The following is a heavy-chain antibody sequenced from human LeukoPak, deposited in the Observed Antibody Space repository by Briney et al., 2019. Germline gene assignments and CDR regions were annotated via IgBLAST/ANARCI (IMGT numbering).Heavy chain of an antibody. CDR2: FDPEDGET. D-gene: IGHD1-26*01. V-gene: IGHV1-24*01. CDR1: GYTLTELS. Sequence: ASVKVSCKVSGYTLTELSMHWVRQAPGKGLEWMGGFDPEDGETIYAQKFQGRVTMTEDTSTDTAYMELSSLRSEDTAVYYCATDWSYSGSYPYYFDYWGQGTLVTVSS. J-gene: IGHJ4*02. CDR3: ATDWSYSGSYPYYFDY.